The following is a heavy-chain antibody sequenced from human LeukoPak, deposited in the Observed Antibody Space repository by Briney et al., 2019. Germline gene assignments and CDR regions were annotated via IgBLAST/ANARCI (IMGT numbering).Heavy chain of an antibody. J-gene: IGHJ5*02. CDR1: GFTLSSYG. CDR3: AKDLYYDFWSGYQTFDWFDP. Sequence: PGGSLRLSCAASGFTLSSYGMHWVRQAPGKGLEWVAFIRYDGSNKYYADSVKGRFTISRDNSKNTLYLQMNSLRAEDTAVYYCAKDLYYDFWSGYQTFDWFDPWGQGTLVTVSS. CDR2: IRYDGSNK. V-gene: IGHV3-30*02. D-gene: IGHD3-3*01.